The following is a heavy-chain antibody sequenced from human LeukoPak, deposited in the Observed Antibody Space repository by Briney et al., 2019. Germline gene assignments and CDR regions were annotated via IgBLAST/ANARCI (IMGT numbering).Heavy chain of an antibody. D-gene: IGHD3-22*01. CDR3: ARVYDSSGYYPLGVFDI. CDR2: FYYSGST. CDR1: GGSISSYY. V-gene: IGHV4-59*01. J-gene: IGHJ3*02. Sequence: NSSETLSLTCTVSGGSISSYYWSWIRQPPGKGLEWIGYFYYSGSTNYNPSLKSRVTISVDTSKNQFSLKLSSVTAADTAVYYCARVYDSSGYYPLGVFDIWGQGTMVTVSS.